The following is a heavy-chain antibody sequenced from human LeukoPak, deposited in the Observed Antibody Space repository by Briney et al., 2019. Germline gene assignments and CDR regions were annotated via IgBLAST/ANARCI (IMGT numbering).Heavy chain of an antibody. CDR1: GGTFSSYA. J-gene: IGHJ4*02. D-gene: IGHD5-12*01. V-gene: IGHV1-69*06. Sequence: GASVKVSCKASGGTFSSYAISWVRQAPGQGLEWMGGIIPIFGTANYAQKFQGRVTITADKSTSTAYMELSSLRSEDTAVYYCARDRVDIVATIRGDYWGQGTLVTVSS. CDR3: ARDRVDIVATIRGDY. CDR2: IIPIFGTA.